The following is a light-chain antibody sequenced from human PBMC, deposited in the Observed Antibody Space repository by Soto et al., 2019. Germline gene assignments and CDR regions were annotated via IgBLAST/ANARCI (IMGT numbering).Light chain of an antibody. CDR2: KSS. CDR1: QTISSW. CDR3: QHYNSYSEA. Sequence: DIQMTQSPSTLSASVGDGVTITCRARQTISSWLGWYQQKPGKAPKLLIYKSSTLKSGVSSRLSGSGSGTEFTLPIRSLQPDDFATYYCQHYNSYSEAFGQGTTVDIK. V-gene: IGKV1-5*03. J-gene: IGKJ1*01.